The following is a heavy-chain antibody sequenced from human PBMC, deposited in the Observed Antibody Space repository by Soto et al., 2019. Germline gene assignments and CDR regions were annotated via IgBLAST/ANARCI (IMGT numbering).Heavy chain of an antibody. CDR3: TRTATRFDP. J-gene: IGHJ5*02. V-gene: IGHV3-49*04. CDR1: GFTFGDYV. Sequence: LRLSCTASGFTFGDYVMNWVRQAPGKGLEWVGFIRSKTFGGTTEYAASVKGRFTISRDDSKSIAYLQMNSLKTEDTAMYYCTRTATRFDPWGQGTLVTVSS. D-gene: IGHD2-21*02. CDR2: IRSKTFGGTT.